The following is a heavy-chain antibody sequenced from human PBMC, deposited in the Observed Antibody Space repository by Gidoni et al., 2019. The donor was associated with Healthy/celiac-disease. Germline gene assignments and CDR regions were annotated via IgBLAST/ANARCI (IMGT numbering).Heavy chain of an antibody. Sequence: EVQLVESGGGLVKPGGSLRLSCAASGFPFRNAWMGWVRQAPGRGLAGVGRIKSKSDGGTTDYAAPVKGRFTIARENSKNTLYLQMNSLKTEDTAVYYCTTEGATTGVVDYWGQGTLVTVSS. CDR3: TTEGATTGVVDY. V-gene: IGHV3-15*01. D-gene: IGHD1-26*01. CDR2: IKSKSDGGTT. J-gene: IGHJ4*02. CDR1: GFPFRNAW.